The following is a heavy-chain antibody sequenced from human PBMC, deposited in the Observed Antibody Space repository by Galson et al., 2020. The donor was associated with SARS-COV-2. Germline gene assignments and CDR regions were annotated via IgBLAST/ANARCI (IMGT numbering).Heavy chain of an antibody. Sequence: ETSETLSHTCIVYGDSLTSSSSYWGWIRQPPGKGLEWIGNIYSSGSTYYNPSLKSRVTISVDTSKNQFSLWLSSVTAADTAVYFCARGMIWPYYFDSWGQGTLVTVSS. V-gene: IGHV4-39*01. CDR3: ARGMIWPYYFDS. J-gene: IGHJ4*02. CDR2: IYSSGST. CDR1: GDSLTSSSSY. D-gene: IGHD3-16*01.